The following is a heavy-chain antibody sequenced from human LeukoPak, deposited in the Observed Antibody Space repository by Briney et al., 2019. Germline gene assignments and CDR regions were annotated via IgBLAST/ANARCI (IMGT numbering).Heavy chain of an antibody. Sequence: ASVKVSCKASGGTFSRYTISWVRQAPGQGLEWMGWINPNSGGTNYAQKFQGRVTMTRDTSISTAYMELSRLRSDDTAVYYCAGHIAAGIIGWGQGTLVTVSS. CDR1: GGTFSRYT. CDR3: AGHIAAGIIG. V-gene: IGHV1-2*02. CDR2: INPNSGGT. D-gene: IGHD6-13*01. J-gene: IGHJ4*02.